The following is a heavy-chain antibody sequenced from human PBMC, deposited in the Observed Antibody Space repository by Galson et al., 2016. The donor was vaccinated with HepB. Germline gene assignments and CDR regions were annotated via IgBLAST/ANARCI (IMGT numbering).Heavy chain of an antibody. J-gene: IGHJ4*02. Sequence: SVKVSCKASGGTFSSYTISWVRQAPGQGLEWMGRIIPILGIANYAQKFQGRVTITADKSTSTAYMELSSLRSEDTAIYYCASEQTYSSLDYWGQGTLVTVAS. D-gene: IGHD6-13*01. CDR2: IIPILGIA. CDR1: GGTFSSYT. CDR3: ASEQTYSSLDY. V-gene: IGHV1-69*02.